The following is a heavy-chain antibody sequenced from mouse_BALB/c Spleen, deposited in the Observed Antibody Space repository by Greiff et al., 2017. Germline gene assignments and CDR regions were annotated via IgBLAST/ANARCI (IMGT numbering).Heavy chain of an antibody. CDR2: IDPANGNT. CDR1: GFNIKDTY. V-gene: IGHV14-3*02. Sequence: VQLKESGAELVKPGASVKLSCTASGFNIKDTYMHWVKQRPEQGLEWIGRIDPANGNTKYDPKFQGKATITADTSSNTAYLQLSSLTSEDTAVYYCAVFYEYAMDYWGQGTSVTVSS. J-gene: IGHJ4*01. D-gene: IGHD2-4*01. CDR3: AVFYEYAMDY.